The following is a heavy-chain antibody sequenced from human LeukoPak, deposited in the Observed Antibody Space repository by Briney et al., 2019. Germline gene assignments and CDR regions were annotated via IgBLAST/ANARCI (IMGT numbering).Heavy chain of an antibody. CDR2: TRNKANSYTT. CDR3: ASLGSTLGDWFDP. V-gene: IGHV3-72*01. Sequence: PGGSLRLSCAASGFTFSDHYMDWVRQAPGKGLEWVGRTRNKANSYTTEYAASVKGRFTISRDDSKNSLYLQMNSLKTEDTAVYYCASLGSTLGDWFDPWGQGTLVTVSS. CDR1: GFTFSDHY. D-gene: IGHD2-2*01. J-gene: IGHJ5*02.